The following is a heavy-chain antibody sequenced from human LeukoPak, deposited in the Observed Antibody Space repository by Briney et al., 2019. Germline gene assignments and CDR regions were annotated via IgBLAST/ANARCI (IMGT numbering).Heavy chain of an antibody. CDR3: ARDPTVTNFHDAFDI. CDR2: IKQDVSQK. V-gene: IGHV3-7*05. CDR1: GFTFSSYW. D-gene: IGHD4-17*01. Sequence: GGSLRLSCTASGFTFSSYWMSWVRQAPGKGLEWVATIKQDVSQKEYVESVQGRFTISRDNAKNSLYLHMNRLRAEDTAVYYCARDPTVTNFHDAFDIWGQGTLVTVSS. J-gene: IGHJ3*02.